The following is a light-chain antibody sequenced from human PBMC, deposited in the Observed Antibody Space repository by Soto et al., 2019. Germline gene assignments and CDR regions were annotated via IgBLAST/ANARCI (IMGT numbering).Light chain of an antibody. J-gene: IGLJ7*01. CDR2: RNN. CDR1: SSNIGTNT. Sequence: QSVLTQPPSASGTPKQRVTISCSGSSSNIGTNTVNWYQQVPGTAPKLLIYRNNQRPSEVPDRFSGSKSGTSASLAISGLQSEDEADYYCAAWDDSLNGVVFGGGTQLTVL. V-gene: IGLV1-44*01. CDR3: AAWDDSLNGVV.